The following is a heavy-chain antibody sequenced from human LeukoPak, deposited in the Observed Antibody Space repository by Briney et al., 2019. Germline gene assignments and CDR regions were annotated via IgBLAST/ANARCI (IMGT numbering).Heavy chain of an antibody. Sequence: SETLSLTCTVSGGSISSLYWSWIRQPAGRGLEWIGRVYATGRTNYNPALMSRVTMSVDTSKKQFSLKLSSVTAADTAVYYCARGPGTSSSYAFDIWGQGTMVTVSS. D-gene: IGHD2-8*01. V-gene: IGHV4-4*07. J-gene: IGHJ3*02. CDR2: VYATGRT. CDR1: GGSISSLY. CDR3: ARGPGTSSSYAFDI.